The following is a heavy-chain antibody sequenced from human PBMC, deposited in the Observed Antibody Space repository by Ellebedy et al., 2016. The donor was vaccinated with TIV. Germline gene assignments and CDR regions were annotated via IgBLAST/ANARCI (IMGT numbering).Heavy chain of an antibody. CDR3: ASRASGRSDLGRVVYFDY. Sequence: MPGGSLRLSCTVSGASMSSYFWTWIRQPPGKGPEWIGYTYITWSTDYNPSLKILVTISVDTSKNHFSLRLSSVTAADTAVYYCASRASGRSDLGRVVYFDYWGQGTLVTVSS. J-gene: IGHJ4*02. CDR1: GASMSSYF. CDR2: TYITWST. D-gene: IGHD1-26*01. V-gene: IGHV4-4*08.